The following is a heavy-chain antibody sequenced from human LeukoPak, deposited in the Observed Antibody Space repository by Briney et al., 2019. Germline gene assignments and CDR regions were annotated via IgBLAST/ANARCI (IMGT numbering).Heavy chain of an antibody. CDR2: ISHSGST. CDR3: VTYYYGSSAPKRNY. CDR1: GGSFSDYF. V-gene: IGHV4-34*01. D-gene: IGHD3-22*01. J-gene: IGHJ4*02. Sequence: PSETLSLTCAVYGGSFSDYFWSWIRQPPGKGLEWIGEISHSGSTTYNPSLRSRVTISGDTSKKQFSLKLSPVTAADTAVYYCVTYYYGSSAPKRNYWGQGILVTVSS.